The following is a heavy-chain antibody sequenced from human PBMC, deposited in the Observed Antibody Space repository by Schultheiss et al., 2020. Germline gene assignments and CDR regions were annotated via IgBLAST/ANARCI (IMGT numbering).Heavy chain of an antibody. CDR1: GFTFSGSA. Sequence: GGSLRLSCAASGFTFSGSAMHWVRQAPGKGLEWVAVISYDGSNKYYADSVKGRITISRDNSKNTLYLQMNSLRAEDTAVYYCAKVGEDYYYGMDVWGQGTTVKVSS. D-gene: IGHD3-10*01. CDR2: ISYDGSNK. CDR3: AKVGEDYYYGMDV. J-gene: IGHJ6*02. V-gene: IGHV3-30*04.